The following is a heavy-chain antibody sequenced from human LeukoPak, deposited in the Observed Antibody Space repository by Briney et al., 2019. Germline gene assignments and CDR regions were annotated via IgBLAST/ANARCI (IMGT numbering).Heavy chain of an antibody. V-gene: IGHV3-23*01. D-gene: IGHD3-22*01. J-gene: IGHJ4*02. Sequence: PGGSLRLSCAASGFTFSSNAMTWVRHAPGKGLECVSAITGTGDATYYADSVKGRFTISRDNSKNTLYLQLNSLRAEDTAVYYCAKAYGSNGYFQLPIDCWGQGTLVTVSS. CDR3: AKAYGSNGYFQLPIDC. CDR2: ITGTGDAT. CDR1: GFTFSSNA.